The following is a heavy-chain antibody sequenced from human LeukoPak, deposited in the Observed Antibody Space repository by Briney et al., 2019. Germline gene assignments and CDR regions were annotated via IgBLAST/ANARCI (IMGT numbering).Heavy chain of an antibody. V-gene: IGHV3-48*03. CDR3: ARVKGVYAFDF. J-gene: IGHJ3*01. CDR1: GFTFSSYE. Sequence: PGGSLRLSCAASGFTFSSYEMIWVRQAPGKGLEWVSYISPSGTYTKYADSVKGRFTISRDNAKNSLFLEVNSLRAEDTAVYYCARVKGVYAFDFWGQGTMVTVSS. D-gene: IGHD2-8*01. CDR2: ISPSGTYT.